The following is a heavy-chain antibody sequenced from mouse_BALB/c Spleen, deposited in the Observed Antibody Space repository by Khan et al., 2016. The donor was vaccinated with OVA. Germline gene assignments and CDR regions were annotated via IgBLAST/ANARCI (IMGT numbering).Heavy chain of an antibody. J-gene: IGHJ2*01. V-gene: IGHV1-76*01. CDR3: AREEALYHSSN. Sequence: QVQLKESGAELVRPGASVKLSCKTSGHNFTSYWIHWVKQRSGQGLEWIARIYPGTDNSYYNEKFQDKATLTAAKSSSTAYMQLSSMKSEDSDVFFCAREEALYHSSNWGQGTTLTVSS. CDR1: GHNFTSYW. D-gene: IGHD3-2*02. CDR2: IYPGTDNS.